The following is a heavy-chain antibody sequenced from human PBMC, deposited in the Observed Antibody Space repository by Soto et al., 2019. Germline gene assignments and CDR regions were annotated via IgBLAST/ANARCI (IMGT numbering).Heavy chain of an antibody. CDR1: GGSFSGYY. D-gene: IGHD4-17*01. CDR3: ARHYPTVSDGMDV. V-gene: IGHV4-34*01. J-gene: IGHJ6*02. Sequence: SETLSLTCAVYGGSFSGYYWSWIRQPPGKGLEWIGEINHSGSTNYNPSLKSRVTISVDTSKNQFSLKLSSVSAADTAVYYCARHYPTVSDGMDVWGQGTTVTVSS. CDR2: INHSGST.